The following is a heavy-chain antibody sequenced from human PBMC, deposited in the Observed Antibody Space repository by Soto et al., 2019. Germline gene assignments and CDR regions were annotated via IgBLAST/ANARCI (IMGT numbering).Heavy chain of an antibody. CDR1: GFTFTSSA. Sequence: SVKVSCKASGFTFTSSAVQWVRQARGQRLEWIGWIVVGSGNTNYAQRFQERVTITRDMSTSTAYMELSSLRSEDTAVYYCAADDQYYDFWSGYSDYYYGMDVRGQGTTVTVSS. V-gene: IGHV1-58*01. CDR3: AADDQYYDFWSGYSDYYYGMDV. J-gene: IGHJ6*02. D-gene: IGHD3-3*01. CDR2: IVVGSGNT.